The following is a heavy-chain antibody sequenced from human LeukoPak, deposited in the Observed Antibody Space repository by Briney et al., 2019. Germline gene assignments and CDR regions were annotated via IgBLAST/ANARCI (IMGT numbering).Heavy chain of an antibody. CDR3: ARYWGLGSPKEAREDY. J-gene: IGHJ4*02. V-gene: IGHV4-30-4*01. Sequence: SETLSLTCSVSGDSISSSDNFWSWLRQPPGKGLEWIGYIYHSGSTYYNPSLKSRVTISVDRSKNQFSLKLSSVTAADTAVYYCARYWGLGSPKEAREDYWGQGTLVTVSS. D-gene: IGHD7-27*01. CDR2: IYHSGST. CDR1: GDSISSSDNF.